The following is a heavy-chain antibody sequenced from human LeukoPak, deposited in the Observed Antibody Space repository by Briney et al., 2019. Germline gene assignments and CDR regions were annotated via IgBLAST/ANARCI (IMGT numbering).Heavy chain of an antibody. J-gene: IGHJ4*02. CDR3: ARDGHGDYPLGASKVGDY. D-gene: IGHD4-17*01. Sequence: PGGSLRLSCAASGFTFSSYSMNWVRQAPGKGLEWISYISSSSSTIYYADSVKGRFTISRDNAKNSLYLQMDSLRDEDTAVYYCARDGHGDYPLGASKVGDYWGQGTPVTVSS. CDR1: GFTFSSYS. CDR2: ISSSSSTI. V-gene: IGHV3-48*02.